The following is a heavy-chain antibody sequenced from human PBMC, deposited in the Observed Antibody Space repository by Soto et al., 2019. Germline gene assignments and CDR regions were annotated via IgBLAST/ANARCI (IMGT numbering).Heavy chain of an antibody. CDR1: GFTFSSYW. CDR2: IKQDGSEK. V-gene: IGHV3-7*01. CDR3: AREGIAAAGVYFDL. D-gene: IGHD6-13*01. J-gene: IGHJ2*01. Sequence: EVQLVESGGGLVQPGGSLRLSCAASGFTFSSYWMSWVRQAPGKGLEWVANIKQDGSEKYYVDSVKGRFTISRDNAKNSLYLQMNSLRAEDTAVYYCAREGIAAAGVYFDLWGHGTLVTVSS.